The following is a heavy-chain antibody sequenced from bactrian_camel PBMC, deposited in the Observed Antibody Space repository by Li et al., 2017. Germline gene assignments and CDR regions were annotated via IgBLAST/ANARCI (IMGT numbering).Heavy chain of an antibody. CDR2: VKGDGDGI. Sequence: HVQLVESGGGLVQPGGSLTLSCAASGFTFSSYYMIWVRQAPGKGLEWVSHVKGDGDGIKYADSVKGRFTFSRDQAESTLYLQMNSLKTEDTAMYFCVRGGSWYSDWGQGTQVTVS. J-gene: IGHJ4*01. CDR1: GFTFSSYY. CDR3: VRGGSWYSD. V-gene: IGHV3S6*01. D-gene: IGHD6*01.